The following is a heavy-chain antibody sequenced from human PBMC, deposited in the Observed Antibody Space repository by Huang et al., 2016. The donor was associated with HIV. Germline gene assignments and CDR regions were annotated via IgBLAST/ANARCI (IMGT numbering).Heavy chain of an antibody. J-gene: IGHJ3*02. CDR2: VNHSGNT. CDR3: SRGFGSGSGRDGAFDI. Sequence: QVQLQQWGAGLLKPSETLSLTCAVYGGSFSGYYWSWIRQSPGTGLEWVGEVNHSGNTNSNPSLKTRVTMSADTSKNQFSLNLNSVTAADTAVYYCSRGFGSGSGRDGAFDIWGQGTVVTVSS. CDR1: GGSFSGYY. D-gene: IGHD3-10*01. V-gene: IGHV4-34*01.